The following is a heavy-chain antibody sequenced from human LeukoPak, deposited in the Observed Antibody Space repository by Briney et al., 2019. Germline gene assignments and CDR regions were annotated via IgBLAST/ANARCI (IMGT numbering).Heavy chain of an antibody. Sequence: PGGSLRLSCAASGFTFGSYAMSWVRQAPGKGLEWVSAISGSGGSTYYADSVKGRFTISRDNAKNSLYLQMDSLRAEDTAVYYCARDAGYGYDRFDYWGQGTQVTVSS. CDR1: GFTFGSYA. V-gene: IGHV3-23*01. CDR2: ISGSGGST. CDR3: ARDAGYGYDRFDY. J-gene: IGHJ4*02. D-gene: IGHD5-18*01.